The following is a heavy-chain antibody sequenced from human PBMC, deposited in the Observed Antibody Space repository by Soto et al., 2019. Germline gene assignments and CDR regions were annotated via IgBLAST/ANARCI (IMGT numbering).Heavy chain of an antibody. CDR3: ARDRWDLYNWNYAAPDAFDI. J-gene: IGHJ3*02. Sequence: ASVKVSCKASGYTFTGYYMHWVRQAPGQGLEWMGWINPNSGGTNYAQKFQGRVTMTRDTSISTAYMELSRLRSDDTAVYYCARDRWDLYNWNYAAPDAFDIWGQGPMVTV. D-gene: IGHD1-7*01. V-gene: IGHV1-2*02. CDR2: INPNSGGT. CDR1: GYTFTGYY.